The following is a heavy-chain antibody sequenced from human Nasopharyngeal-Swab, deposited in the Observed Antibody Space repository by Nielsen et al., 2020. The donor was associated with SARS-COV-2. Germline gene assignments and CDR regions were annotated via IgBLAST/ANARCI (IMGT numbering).Heavy chain of an antibody. CDR2: INHSGST. D-gene: IGHD2-2*01. CDR1: GGSFSGSY. CDR3: ARGLSGIVPAPILGLGPYYYYYYMDV. V-gene: IGHV4-34*01. Sequence: SETLSLTCAVYGGSFSGSYWGWIRQLPGKGPEWIAEINHSGSTNYNPSLKSRVTLSVDTSMNQVSLEVSSVTAADTAVYYCARGLSGIVPAPILGLGPYYYYYYMDVWGKGTTVTVSS. J-gene: IGHJ6*03.